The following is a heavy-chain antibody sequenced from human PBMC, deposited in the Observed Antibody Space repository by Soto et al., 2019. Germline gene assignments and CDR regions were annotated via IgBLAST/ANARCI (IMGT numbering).Heavy chain of an antibody. D-gene: IGHD2-21*02. CDR2: IIPLFGTA. V-gene: IGHV1-69*06. Sequence: QVYLVQSGAEVKKPGSSVKISCKASGGIFSSNTINWVRQAAGQGLEWMGGIIPLFGTANYAEKFQGRVTITADKSTKTEDMELTSLRSEATAVYYCASKAACGGDCYAFDSWGQGTLVTVSS. J-gene: IGHJ4*02. CDR1: GGIFSSNT. CDR3: ASKAACGGDCYAFDS.